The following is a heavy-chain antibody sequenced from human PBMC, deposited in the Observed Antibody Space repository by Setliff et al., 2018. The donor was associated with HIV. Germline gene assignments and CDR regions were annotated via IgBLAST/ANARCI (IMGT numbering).Heavy chain of an antibody. CDR1: GGSISGYY. V-gene: IGHV4-4*07. J-gene: IGHJ6*03. D-gene: IGHD6-13*01. Sequence: SETPSLTCTVSGGSISGYYWSWIRRPAGKGLEWIGRIYTTGSTNYNPSLKSRVTMSVDTSKNQFSLKLSSVTAADTAVYFCARLIAAAGANHYYYYMDVWGKGTTVTVSS. CDR2: IYTTGST. CDR3: ARLIAAAGANHYYYYMDV.